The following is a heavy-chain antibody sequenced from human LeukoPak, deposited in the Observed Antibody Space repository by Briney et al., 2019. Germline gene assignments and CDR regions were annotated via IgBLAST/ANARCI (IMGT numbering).Heavy chain of an antibody. CDR3: ARLRPPALLQGWFDP. CDR2: IYYSGST. CDR1: GGSISSSSYY. V-gene: IGHV4-39*01. Sequence: PSETLSLTCTVSGGSISSSSYYWGWICQPPGKGLEWIGSIYYSGSTYYNPSLKSRVTISVDTSKNQFSLKLSSVTAADTAVYYCARLRPPALLQGWFDPWGQGTLVTVSS. D-gene: IGHD2-15*01. J-gene: IGHJ5*02.